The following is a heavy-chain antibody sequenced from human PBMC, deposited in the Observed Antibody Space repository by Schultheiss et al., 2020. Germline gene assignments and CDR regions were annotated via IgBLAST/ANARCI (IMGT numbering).Heavy chain of an antibody. D-gene: IGHD1-26*01. CDR3: AKGGVGARTDAFDI. Sequence: GGSLRLSCAASGFTFSSSWMHWVCQAPGKGLEWVAVIWYDGSNKYYADSVKGRFTISRDNSKNTLYLQMNSLRAEDTAVYYCAKGGVGARTDAFDIWGQGTMVTVSS. CDR2: IWYDGSNK. J-gene: IGHJ3*02. V-gene: IGHV3-33*06. CDR1: GFTFSSSW.